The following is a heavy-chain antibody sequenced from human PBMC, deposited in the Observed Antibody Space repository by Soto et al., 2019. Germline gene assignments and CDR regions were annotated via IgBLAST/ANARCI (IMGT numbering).Heavy chain of an antibody. V-gene: IGHV1-69*01. CDR3: ARPNSYGSGSSDRGDCFDP. D-gene: IGHD3-10*01. CDR2: IIPIFGTA. J-gene: IGHJ5*02. Sequence: QVQLVQSGAEVKKPGSSVKVSCKASGGTFSSYAISWVRQAPGQGLEWMGGIIPIFGTANYAQKFQGRVTITADESTSTAYMELSSLRSEDTAVYYCARPNSYGSGSSDRGDCFDPWGQGTLVTVSS. CDR1: GGTFSSYA.